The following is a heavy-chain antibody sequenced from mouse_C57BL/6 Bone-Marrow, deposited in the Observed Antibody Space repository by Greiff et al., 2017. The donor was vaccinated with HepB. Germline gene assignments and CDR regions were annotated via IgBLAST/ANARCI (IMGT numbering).Heavy chain of an antibody. V-gene: IGHV1-59*01. CDR1: GYTFTSYW. CDR3: ARSQSPYWYLDV. CDR2: IDPSDSYT. Sequence: QVQLQQPGAELVRPGTSVKLSCKASGYTFTSYWMHWVKQRPGQGLEWIGVIDPSDSYTNYNQKFKGKATLTVDTSSSTAYMQLSSLTSEDSAVYYGARSQSPYWYLDVGGTGTTVTVSS. D-gene: IGHD3-2*02. J-gene: IGHJ1*03.